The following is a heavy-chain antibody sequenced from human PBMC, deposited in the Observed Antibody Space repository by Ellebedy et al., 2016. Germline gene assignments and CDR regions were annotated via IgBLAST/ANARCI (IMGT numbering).Heavy chain of an antibody. V-gene: IGHV3-7*01. CDR1: GFTFSSYW. Sequence: GGSLRLXCAASGFTFSSYWMSWVRQAPGKGLEWVANIKQDGSEKYYVDSVKGRFTISRDNAKNSLYLQMNSLRAEDTAVYYCARVSLREEVYDEDWYFDLWGRGTLVTVSS. CDR2: IKQDGSEK. D-gene: IGHD1-14*01. CDR3: ARVSLREEVYDEDWYFDL. J-gene: IGHJ2*01.